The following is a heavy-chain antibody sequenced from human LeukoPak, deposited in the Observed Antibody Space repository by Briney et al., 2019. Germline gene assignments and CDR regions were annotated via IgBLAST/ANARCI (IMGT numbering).Heavy chain of an antibody. V-gene: IGHV4-59*08. J-gene: IGHJ4*02. D-gene: IGHD2-2*01. CDR3: ARHYGAAMGEFDY. Sequence: SETLSLTCTVSGGSINSYYWSWIRQPPGKGLEGIGYIYYSGSTNYNPYLKSRVTISVDTSKNQFSLKLSSVNAADTAVYYCARHYGAAMGEFDYWGQGTLVTVSS. CDR2: IYYSGST. CDR1: GGSINSYY.